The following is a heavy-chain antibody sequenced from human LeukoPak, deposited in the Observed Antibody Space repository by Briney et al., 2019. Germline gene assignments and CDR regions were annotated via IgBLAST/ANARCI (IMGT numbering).Heavy chain of an antibody. Sequence: GGSLRLSCAASGFTFSSYSRNWLRQAPGKGLEWVSSISSSSSYIYCADSVKGRFTISRDNAKNSLYLQMNSLRAEDTAVYYCAKEAKYYYDSSGYYSIDNWGQGTLVTVSS. V-gene: IGHV3-21*01. CDR1: GFTFSSYS. CDR3: AKEAKYYYDSSGYYSIDN. D-gene: IGHD3-22*01. J-gene: IGHJ4*02. CDR2: ISSSSSYI.